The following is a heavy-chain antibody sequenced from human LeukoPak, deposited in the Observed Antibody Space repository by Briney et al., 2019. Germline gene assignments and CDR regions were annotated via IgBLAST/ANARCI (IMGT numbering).Heavy chain of an antibody. J-gene: IGHJ6*03. CDR1: GGSNISNY. CDR3: ARLKFYDSTGYSPGYYVDV. CDR2: IYGSGIT. Sequence: SETLSPTCTVSGGSNISNYWSWIRQSAGTGLEWIGRIYGSGITDYNPSLKSRVTMSLDTSRKQFSLRLTSVTAADTAVYYCARLKFYDSTGYSPGYYVDVWGKGTTVSVFS. D-gene: IGHD3-22*01. V-gene: IGHV4-4*07.